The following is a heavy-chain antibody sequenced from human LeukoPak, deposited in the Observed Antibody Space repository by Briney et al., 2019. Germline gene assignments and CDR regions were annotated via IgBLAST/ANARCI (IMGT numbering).Heavy chain of an antibody. D-gene: IGHD6-19*01. CDR3: ARERSSGLAL. V-gene: IGHV4-4*07. J-gene: IGHJ5*02. CDR2: IYSSGSA. Sequence: SETLSLTCTVPGDSTSGYYWSWIRQPAEKGLEWIGRIYSSGSADYNPSLKSRVTMSLDTSKKQFYLQMNSVTAADTAIYYCARERSSGLALWGQGALVTASS. CDR1: GDSTSGYY.